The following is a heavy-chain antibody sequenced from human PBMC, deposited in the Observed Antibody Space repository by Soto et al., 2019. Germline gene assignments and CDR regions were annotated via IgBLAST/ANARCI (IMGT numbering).Heavy chain of an antibody. Sequence: VQLVESGGGLVQPGGSLRLSCAASGFTVSSNYMSWVRQAPGKGLEWVSVIYSGGSTYYADSVKGRFTISRHNSKNTLYLQMNSLRAEDTAVYYCARDTPSPLGAEGYYYYYYMDVWGKGTTVTVSS. CDR3: ARDTPSPLGAEGYYYYYYMDV. CDR2: IYSGGST. V-gene: IGHV3-53*04. J-gene: IGHJ6*03. CDR1: GFTVSSNY.